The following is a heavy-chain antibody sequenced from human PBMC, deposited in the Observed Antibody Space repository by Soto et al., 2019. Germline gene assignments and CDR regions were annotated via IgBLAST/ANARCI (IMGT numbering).Heavy chain of an antibody. CDR2: IGDSGTTT. J-gene: IGHJ6*02. V-gene: IGHV3-23*01. CDR1: GFTFSSYA. D-gene: IGHD2-15*01. Sequence: GGSLRLSCAASGFTFSSYAMRWVRQAPGKGLEWVAAIGDSGTTTHYADSVKGRFTISRDNSKNTVYLQMNSLRAEDTAVYYCAKSLRVVVVVAATPSYYYYGMDVWGQGTTVTVS. CDR3: AKSLRVVVVVAATPSYYYYGMDV.